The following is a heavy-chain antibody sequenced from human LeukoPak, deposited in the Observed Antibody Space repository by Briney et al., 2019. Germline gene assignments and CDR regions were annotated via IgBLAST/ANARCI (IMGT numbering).Heavy chain of an antibody. J-gene: IGHJ5*02. V-gene: IGHV3-21*01. Sequence: PGGSLRLSCAASGFTFSSYSMNWVRQAPGKGLEWASSISSSSSYIYYADSVKGRFTISRDDAKNSLYLQMNSLRAEDTAVYYCARRRDIVVVPAAYNWFDPWGQGTLVTVSS. CDR3: ARRRDIVVVPAAYNWFDP. CDR2: ISSSSSYI. CDR1: GFTFSSYS. D-gene: IGHD2-2*01.